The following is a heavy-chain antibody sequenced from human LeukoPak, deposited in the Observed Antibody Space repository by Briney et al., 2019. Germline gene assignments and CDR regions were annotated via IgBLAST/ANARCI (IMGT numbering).Heavy chain of an antibody. CDR3: TRIKYSTSWSGDY. J-gene: IGHJ4*02. V-gene: IGHV3-30*19. D-gene: IGHD6-13*01. Sequence: GGSLRLSCVASGFTFTSYGMHWVRQAPGKGLQWVALISSNGNNERYADSVKGRFSISRDNSKNTMYLRMNSLRAEDTAIYYCTRIKYSTSWSGDYWGQGALVTVSS. CDR1: GFTFTSYG. CDR2: ISSNGNNE.